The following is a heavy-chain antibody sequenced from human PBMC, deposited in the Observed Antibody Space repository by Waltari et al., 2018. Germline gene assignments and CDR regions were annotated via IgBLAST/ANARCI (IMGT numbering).Heavy chain of an antibody. J-gene: IGHJ3*01. V-gene: IGHV3-7*03. CDR1: GITFSRYW. CDR2: IKQDGTEK. Sequence: EVQLVESGGGLVQPGGSLRLSCVASGITFSRYWMTWVRQAPGKGLEWVANIKQDGTEKYYVDSVKGRFTISRDNAKNSLYLQMTSLRVEDTAVYYCARESVVAASDDAADLWGQGTMVTVSP. CDR3: ARESVVAASDDAADL. D-gene: IGHD2-15*01.